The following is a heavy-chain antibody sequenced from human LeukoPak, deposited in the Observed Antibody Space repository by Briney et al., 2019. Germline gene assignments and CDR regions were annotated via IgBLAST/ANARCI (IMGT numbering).Heavy chain of an antibody. CDR1: GGSISSSSYY. Sequence: PSEILSLTCTVSGGSISSSSYYWGWIRQPPGRGLEWIGSIYYSGNTYYNPSLESRVTISVDTSKNQFSLKLGSVTAADTAVYYCARRRTATVDFDYWGQGTLVTVSS. D-gene: IGHD4-23*01. V-gene: IGHV4-39*01. CDR3: ARRRTATVDFDY. CDR2: IYYSGNT. J-gene: IGHJ4*02.